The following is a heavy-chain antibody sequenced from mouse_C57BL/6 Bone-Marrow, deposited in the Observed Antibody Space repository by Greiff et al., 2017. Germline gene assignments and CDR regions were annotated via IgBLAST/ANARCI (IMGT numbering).Heavy chain of an antibody. D-gene: IGHD1-1*01. V-gene: IGHV5-6*02. CDR2: ISSGGSYT. J-gene: IGHJ2*01. Sequence: DVKLVESGGDLVKPGGSLKLSCAASGFTFSSYGMSWVRQTPDNRLEWVATISSGGSYTYYPDSVKGRFTISRDNAKNTLYLQMSRLKYEDTSMYYCARLDYNCRAYFYYGGRGTTLTVSS. CDR3: ARLDYNCRAYFYY. CDR1: GFTFSSYG.